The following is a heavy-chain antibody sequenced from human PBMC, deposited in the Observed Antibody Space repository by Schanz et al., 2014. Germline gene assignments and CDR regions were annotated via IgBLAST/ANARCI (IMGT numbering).Heavy chain of an antibody. CDR1: GFTFSDYS. CDR3: ARIGGSVFDY. V-gene: IGHV3-23*04. Sequence: EVQLVESGGGWVQPGGSLRLSCAASGFTFSDYSMNWVRQAPGKGLEWVSAISGSGGSTYYADSVKGRFTISRDNSENTLYLQMNSLRAEDTAVYYCARIGGSVFDYWAQGTLVTVSS. D-gene: IGHD3-10*01. J-gene: IGHJ4*02. CDR2: ISGSGGST.